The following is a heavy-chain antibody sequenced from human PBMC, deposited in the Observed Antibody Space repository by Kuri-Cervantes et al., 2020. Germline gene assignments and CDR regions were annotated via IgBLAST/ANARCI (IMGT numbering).Heavy chain of an antibody. J-gene: IGHJ4*02. CDR1: GGTFSRYA. V-gene: IGHV1-69*05. CDR3: ARGFRAVAGTIDY. D-gene: IGHD6-19*01. Sequence: SVKVSCKAFGGTFSRYAISWVRQAPGQGLEWMGGIIPIFGTTNYAQKFQGRVTITRDTSASTAYMELSSLRSEDTAVYYCARGFRAVAGTIDYWGQGTLVTVSS. CDR2: IIPIFGTT.